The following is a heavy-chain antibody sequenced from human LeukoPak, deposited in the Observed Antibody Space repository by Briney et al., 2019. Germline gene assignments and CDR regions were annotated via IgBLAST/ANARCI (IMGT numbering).Heavy chain of an antibody. CDR1: GRSISSSSYY. V-gene: IGHV4-39*01. CDR3: ASVASGYYFDY. D-gene: IGHD2-15*01. CDR2: IYYSGTT. Sequence: SETQSLTCTVSGRSISSSSYYWGWIRQPPGKGLVWFGSIYYSGTTYYNPSLKSLVTISVDTSKNQYSLKMSSVTAAATAVYYGASVASGYYFDYWGQGNLVTVSS. J-gene: IGHJ4*02.